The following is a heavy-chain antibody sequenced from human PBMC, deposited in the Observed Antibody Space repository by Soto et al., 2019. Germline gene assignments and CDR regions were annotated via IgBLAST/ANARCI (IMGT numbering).Heavy chain of an antibody. D-gene: IGHD4-17*01. CDR2: IYYTGST. V-gene: IGHV4-59*01. Sequence: KPSETLSLTCTVSGGSMSSNYWTWIRQSPGKGLEWIGYIYYTGSTKYNPSLKSRVTISLDTSKNQFSLRLTSVTSADTAVYYCARGGSYGDFFDYWGQGAQVTV. CDR3: ARGGSYGDFFDY. CDR1: GGSMSSNY. J-gene: IGHJ4*02.